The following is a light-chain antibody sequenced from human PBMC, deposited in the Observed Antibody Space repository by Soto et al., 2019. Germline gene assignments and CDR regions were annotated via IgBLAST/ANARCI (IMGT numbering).Light chain of an antibody. CDR1: QSVSSN. CDR3: QQYNNWPRT. Sequence: IVMTQSPGTLSLSPGERATLSCMASQSVSSNLAWYKQKPGQAPRLLSYGASTRATGIPARFSGSGSGTEFTLTISSLQSEDFEVYYCQQYNNWPRTFGQGTKVDIK. CDR2: GAS. J-gene: IGKJ1*01. V-gene: IGKV3-15*01.